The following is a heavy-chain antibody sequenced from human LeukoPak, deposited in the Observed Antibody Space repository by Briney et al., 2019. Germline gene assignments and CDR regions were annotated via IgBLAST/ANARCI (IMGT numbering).Heavy chain of an antibody. CDR2: IIPIFGTA. CDR3: ARTGRSSGWYWFDP. D-gene: IGHD6-19*01. Sequence: ASVKVSCKASGGTFSSYAISWVRQAPGQGLEWMGGIIPIFGTANYAQKFQGRVTITADESTSTAYMELSSLRSEDTAVYYSARTGRSSGWYWFDPWGQGTLVTVSS. V-gene: IGHV1-69*13. J-gene: IGHJ5*02. CDR1: GGTFSSYA.